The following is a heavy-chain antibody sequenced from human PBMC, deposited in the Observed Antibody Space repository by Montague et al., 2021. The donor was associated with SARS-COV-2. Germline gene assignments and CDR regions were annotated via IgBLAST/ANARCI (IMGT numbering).Heavy chain of an antibody. D-gene: IGHD5/OR15-5a*01. Sequence: SETLSLTCAIYGGSFSGHFWSWIRQSPGKGLEWIGEISYTGHTRXNPSLQSRVSISGDSSENQFSLTLTSVTAADTAVYYCARSHYSVSWCPDWGQGTLVTVSS. J-gene: IGHJ4*02. V-gene: IGHV4-34*01. CDR1: GGSFSGHF. CDR3: ARSHYSVSWCPD. CDR2: ISYTGHT.